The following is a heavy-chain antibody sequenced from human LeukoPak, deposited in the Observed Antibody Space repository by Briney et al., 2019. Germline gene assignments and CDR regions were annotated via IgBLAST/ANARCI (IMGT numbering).Heavy chain of an antibody. CDR3: AREGYCSGGSCYLNWFDP. V-gene: IGHV4-59*01. Sequence: PSETLSLTCTVSGGSISRYYWSWIRQPPGKGLEWIGYIYYSGSTNYNPSLKSRVTISVDTSKNQFSLKLSSVTAADTAVYYCAREGYCSGGSCYLNWFDPWGQGTLVTVSS. CDR2: IYYSGST. D-gene: IGHD2-15*01. CDR1: GGSISRYY. J-gene: IGHJ5*02.